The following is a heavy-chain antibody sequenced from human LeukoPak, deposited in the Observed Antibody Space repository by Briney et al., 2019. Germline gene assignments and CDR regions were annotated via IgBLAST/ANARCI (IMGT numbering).Heavy chain of an antibody. CDR3: ARGPFDY. J-gene: IGHJ4*02. CDR1: GFTLSSYA. V-gene: IGHV3-23*01. Sequence: GGSLRLSCAASGFTLSSYAMSWVRQAPGKGLEWVSGIRGDGVTTYYADSVKGRFTISRDNSKNTLYLQMNSPRAEDTAVYYCARGPFDYWGQGTLVTVSS. CDR2: IRGDGVTT.